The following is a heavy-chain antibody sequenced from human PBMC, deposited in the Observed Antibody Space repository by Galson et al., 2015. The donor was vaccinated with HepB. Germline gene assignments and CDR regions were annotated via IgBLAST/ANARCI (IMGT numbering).Heavy chain of an antibody. CDR1: GGSFSGYY. CDR3: ARAGGSYGYWSMIVNRQGDNWFDP. Sequence: SETLSLTCAVYGGSFSGYYWSWIRQPPGKGLEWIGEIYHSGSTNYNPSLKSRVTISVDKSKNQFSLQLSSVTAADTAVYYCARAGGSYGYWSMIVNRQGDNWFDPWGQGTLVTVSS. J-gene: IGHJ5*02. D-gene: IGHD5-18*01. V-gene: IGHV4-34*01. CDR2: IYHSGST.